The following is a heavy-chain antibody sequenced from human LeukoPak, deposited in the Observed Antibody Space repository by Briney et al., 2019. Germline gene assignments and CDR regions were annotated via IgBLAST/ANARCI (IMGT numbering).Heavy chain of an antibody. Sequence: PSETLSLTCTVSGGSISSYYWSWIRQPPGKGLEWIGYIYYSGSTNYNPSLKSRVTISVDTSKNQFSLKLSSVTAADTAVYYCARSEHHDALDIWGQGTMVTVSS. J-gene: IGHJ3*02. CDR1: GGSISSYY. CDR3: ARSEHHDALDI. V-gene: IGHV4-59*08. D-gene: IGHD1-14*01. CDR2: IYYSGST.